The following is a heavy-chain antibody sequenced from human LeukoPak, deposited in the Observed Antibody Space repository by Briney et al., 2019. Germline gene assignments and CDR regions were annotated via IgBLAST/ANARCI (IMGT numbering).Heavy chain of an antibody. Sequence: GGSLRLSCAASGFTVSSNYMSWVRQAPGKGLEWVSVIYSGGSTYYADSVKGRFTISRDNSKNTLYLQMNSLRAEDTAAYYCAKGSYYDSSGSFYFDYWGQGTLVTVSS. CDR1: GFTVSSNY. J-gene: IGHJ4*02. CDR2: IYSGGST. D-gene: IGHD3-22*01. V-gene: IGHV3-53*01. CDR3: AKGSYYDSSGSFYFDY.